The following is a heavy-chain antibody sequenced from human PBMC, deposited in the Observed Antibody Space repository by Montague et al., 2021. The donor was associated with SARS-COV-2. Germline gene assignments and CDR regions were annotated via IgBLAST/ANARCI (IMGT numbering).Heavy chain of an antibody. D-gene: IGHD6-13*01. CDR2: LFHIDTA. V-gene: IGHV4-61*01. CDR3: TRGIDSYKTGY. Sequence: SETLSLTCTVSAGSVISTYPHWHWVRQSPGRGLEWIGGYLFHIDTADYHASLRSRVTISVDTSKNQFSLKLTSVTAADTAVYYCTRGIDSYKTGYWGQGIQVTVSS. J-gene: IGHJ4*02. CDR1: AGSVISTYPH.